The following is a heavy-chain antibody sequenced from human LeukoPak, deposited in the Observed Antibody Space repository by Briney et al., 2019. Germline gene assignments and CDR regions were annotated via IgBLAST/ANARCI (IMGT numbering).Heavy chain of an antibody. Sequence: GESLKISCAASGFTFSSYSMNWVRQAPGKGLEWVSSISSSSSYIYYADSVKGRFTISRDNAKNSLYLQMNSLRAEDTAVYYCARGRWFDYWGQGTLVTVSS. V-gene: IGHV3-21*01. D-gene: IGHD4-23*01. CDR3: ARGRWFDY. CDR2: ISSSSSYI. J-gene: IGHJ4*02. CDR1: GFTFSSYS.